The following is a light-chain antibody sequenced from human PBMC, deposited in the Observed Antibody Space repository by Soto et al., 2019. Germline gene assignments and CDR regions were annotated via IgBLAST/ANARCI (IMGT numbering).Light chain of an antibody. J-gene: IGKJ1*01. CDR3: QKYNSAPRT. Sequence: MVITQSPAILSVSPGERATLSCRASQRISSKLDWYQQKPVQAPRLIIYGASTRATGIPARFSGSGSGTDFTLNISSLQPEDVATYYCQKYNSAPRTFGQGTKVDI. CDR2: GAS. CDR1: QRISSK. V-gene: IGKV3-15*01.